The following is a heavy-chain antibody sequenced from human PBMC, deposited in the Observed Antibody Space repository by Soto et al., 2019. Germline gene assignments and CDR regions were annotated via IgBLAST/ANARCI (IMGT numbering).Heavy chain of an antibody. CDR1: GDSVSSNSAA. V-gene: IGHV6-1*01. J-gene: IGHJ6*02. Sequence: PSQTLSLTCVISGDSVSSNSAAWNWIRQSPSRGLEWLGRTYYRSKWYNDYAVSVKSRITINPDTSKNQFSLQLNSVTPEDTAVYYCARDVSIIRVGVYSGYQNPGYYYYGMDVWGQGTTVTVSS. D-gene: IGHD5-12*01. CDR2: TYYRSKWYN. CDR3: ARDVSIIRVGVYSGYQNPGYYYYGMDV.